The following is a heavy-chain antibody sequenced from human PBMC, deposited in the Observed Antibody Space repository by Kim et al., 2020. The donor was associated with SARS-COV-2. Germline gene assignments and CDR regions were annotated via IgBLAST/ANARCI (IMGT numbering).Heavy chain of an antibody. V-gene: IGHV4-31*02. Sequence: SLRSRVTISVDTSKNQFSRKLSSVTAADTAVYYCARESIAAADTGDAFDIWGQGTMVTVSS. CDR3: ARESIAAADTGDAFDI. J-gene: IGHJ3*02. D-gene: IGHD6-13*01.